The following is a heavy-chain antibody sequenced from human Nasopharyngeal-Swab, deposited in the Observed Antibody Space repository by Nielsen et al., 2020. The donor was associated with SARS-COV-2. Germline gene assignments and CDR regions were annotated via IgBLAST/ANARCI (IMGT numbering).Heavy chain of an antibody. CDR3: ARAGVGGAFDI. J-gene: IGHJ3*02. Sequence: SGTLSLTCTVSGGSISSYYWSWIRQPPGKGLEWLGYIYYSGSTNYNPSLKSRVTISVDTSKNKFSLKLSSVTAADTAVYYCARAGVGGAFDIWGQGTMVTVSS. V-gene: IGHV4-59*01. CDR2: IYYSGST. CDR1: GGSISSYY. D-gene: IGHD3-16*01.